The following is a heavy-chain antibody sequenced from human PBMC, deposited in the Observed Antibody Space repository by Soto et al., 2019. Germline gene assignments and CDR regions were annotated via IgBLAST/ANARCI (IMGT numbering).Heavy chain of an antibody. J-gene: IGHJ4*02. CDR3: ARAPAKYDFWSGYCTIDYFDY. Sequence: GGSLRLSCAASGFTFSSYGMHWVRQAPGKGLEWVAVIWYDGSNKYYADSVKGRFTISRDNSKNTLYLQMNSLRAEDTAVYYCARAPAKYDFWSGYCTIDYFDYWGQGTLVTVSS. CDR1: GFTFSSYG. D-gene: IGHD3-3*01. CDR2: IWYDGSNK. V-gene: IGHV3-33*01.